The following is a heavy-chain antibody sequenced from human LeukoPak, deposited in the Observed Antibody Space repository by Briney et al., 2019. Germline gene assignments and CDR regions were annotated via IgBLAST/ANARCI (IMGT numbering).Heavy chain of an antibody. CDR2: IYYSGST. J-gene: IGHJ4*02. D-gene: IGHD1-26*01. Sequence: SETLSLTCTVSGGSISSYYWSWIRQPPGKGLGWIGYIYYSGSTNYNPPLKSRVTISVDTSKNQFSLKLSSVTAADTAVYYCARSGSYLAPFDYWGQGTLVTVSS. CDR3: ARSGSYLAPFDY. CDR1: GGSISSYY. V-gene: IGHV4-59*01.